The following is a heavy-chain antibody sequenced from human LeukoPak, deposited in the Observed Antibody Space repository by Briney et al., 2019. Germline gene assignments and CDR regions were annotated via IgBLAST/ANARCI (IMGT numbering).Heavy chain of an antibody. CDR3: AREMVGATPRLDY. V-gene: IGHV4-39*02. J-gene: IGHJ4*02. Sequence: SETLSPTCTVSGGSISSSSYYWGWIRQPPGKGLEWIGSIYYSGSTYYNPSLKSRVTISVDTSKNQFSLKLSSVTAADTAVYYCAREMVGATPRLDYWGQGTLVTVSS. CDR1: GGSISSSSYY. CDR2: IYYSGST. D-gene: IGHD1-26*01.